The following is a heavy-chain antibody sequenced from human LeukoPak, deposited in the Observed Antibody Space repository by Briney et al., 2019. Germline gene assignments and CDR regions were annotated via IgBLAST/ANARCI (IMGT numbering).Heavy chain of an antibody. Sequence: SETLSLTCTVSGGSLNSYYWAWIRQPPGKGLEWIGHIYYGATANYNPFLKSRVAISVDMSRNQFSLKLSSVTAADTAVYYCARHTAEKYNWFDRWGQGTLVTVSS. CDR1: GGSLNSYY. D-gene: IGHD5-24*01. J-gene: IGHJ5*02. CDR2: IYYGATA. V-gene: IGHV4-59*08. CDR3: ARHTAEKYNWFDR.